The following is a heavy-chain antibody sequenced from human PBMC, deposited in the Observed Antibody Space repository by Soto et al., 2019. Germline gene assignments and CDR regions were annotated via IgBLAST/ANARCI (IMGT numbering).Heavy chain of an antibody. CDR3: TITVPGRVDS. CDR1: GGSISGRDNY. V-gene: IGHV4-39*01. Sequence: SETLSLTCTVSGGSISGRDNYWAWIRQPPGMELEWIGSLSYSGGHSYSPFLKSRVTISVDTSANEFSLKLNSVTAADTAVYYCTITVPGRVDSWGQGTLVTVSS. CDR2: LSYSGGH. J-gene: IGHJ4*02. D-gene: IGHD6-19*01.